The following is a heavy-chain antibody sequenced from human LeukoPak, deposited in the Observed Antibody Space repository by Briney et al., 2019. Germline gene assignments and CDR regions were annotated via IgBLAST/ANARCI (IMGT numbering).Heavy chain of an antibody. V-gene: IGHV3-23*01. CDR3: AKDLATNTLGYFDC. J-gene: IGHJ4*02. CDR2: MWHSGART. D-gene: IGHD3-16*01. CDR1: GFTVSSCA. Sequence: GGSLRLSCAASGFTVSSCAMTWVRQAPGKGLEWVSSMWHSGARTYYADSVKGRFSISRDSSKNTLYLQMDSLRAEDTAIYYCAKDLATNTLGYFDCWGQGTLVTVSS.